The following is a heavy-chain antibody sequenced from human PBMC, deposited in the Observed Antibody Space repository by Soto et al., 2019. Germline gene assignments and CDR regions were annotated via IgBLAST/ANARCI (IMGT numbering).Heavy chain of an antibody. CDR3: ARDSLRVETDAFDI. CDR1: GFTFSSYS. V-gene: IGHV3-21*01. CDR2: ISSSSSYI. Sequence: EVQLVESGGGLVKPGGSLRLSCAASGFTFSSYSMNWVRQAPGKGLEWVSSISSSSSYIYYADSVKGRFTISRDNAKNSLYLQMNCLRAEDTAVYHCARDSLRVETDAFDIWGQGTMVTFSS. J-gene: IGHJ3*02. D-gene: IGHD3-16*01.